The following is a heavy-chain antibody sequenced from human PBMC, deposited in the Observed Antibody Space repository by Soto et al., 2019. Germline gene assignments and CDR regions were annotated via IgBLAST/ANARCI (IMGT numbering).Heavy chain of an antibody. CDR1: GYTFTSYD. J-gene: IGHJ6*03. CDR2: VNPNSGNT. V-gene: IGHV1-8*01. CDR3: ARVVLDYYYMDV. Sequence: ASVKVSCKASGYTFTSYDINWVRQATGQGLEWMGWVNPNSGNTGYAQKFQGRVTMTRNTSISTAYMELSSLRSEDTAVYYCARVVLDYYYMDVWGKGTTVTVSS.